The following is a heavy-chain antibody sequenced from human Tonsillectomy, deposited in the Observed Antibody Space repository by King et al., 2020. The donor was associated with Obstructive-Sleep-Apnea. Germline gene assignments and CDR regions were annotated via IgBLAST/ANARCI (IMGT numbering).Heavy chain of an antibody. CDR2: ISSSSSYI. D-gene: IGHD3-22*01. CDR1: GFTFSSYS. J-gene: IGHJ4*02. Sequence: QLVQSGGGLVKPGGSLRLSCAASGFTFSSYSMNWVRQAPGKGLECVSSISSSSSYIYYADSVKGRFTISRDNAKNSLYLQMHSLRAEDTAVYYCASSYSSDYYDSSGYSAYWGQGTLVTVSS. CDR3: ASSYSSDYYDSSGYSAY. V-gene: IGHV3-21*01.